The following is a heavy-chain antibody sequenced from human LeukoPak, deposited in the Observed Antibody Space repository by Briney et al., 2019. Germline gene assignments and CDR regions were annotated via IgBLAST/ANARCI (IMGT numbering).Heavy chain of an antibody. CDR1: GFTFSSYS. J-gene: IGHJ4*02. Sequence: GGSLRLSCAASGFTFSSYSMNWVRQAPGKGLEWVSSITSSSRYIYYADSVKGRFTISRDNAKNSLYLQMNSLRAEDTAVYYCPLELGEGFDYWGQGNLVTVSS. D-gene: IGHD1-7*01. V-gene: IGHV3-21*01. CDR2: ITSSSRYI. CDR3: PLELGEGFDY.